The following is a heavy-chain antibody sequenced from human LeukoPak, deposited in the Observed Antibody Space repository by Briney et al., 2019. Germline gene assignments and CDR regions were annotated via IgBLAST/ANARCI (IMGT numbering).Heavy chain of an antibody. D-gene: IGHD6-19*01. CDR2: IYSDGSA. V-gene: IGHV3-66*04. Sequence: PGGPLRISCAASAFSFSSYAMSWVRQAPGKGLEWVSLIYSDGSASYADSVRGRFGISRDNSKNTLYLQMNSLRAEDTAVYYCARPPPRGSWAFEIWGQGTMVTVSS. CDR3: ARPPPRGSWAFEI. J-gene: IGHJ3*02. CDR1: AFSFSSYA.